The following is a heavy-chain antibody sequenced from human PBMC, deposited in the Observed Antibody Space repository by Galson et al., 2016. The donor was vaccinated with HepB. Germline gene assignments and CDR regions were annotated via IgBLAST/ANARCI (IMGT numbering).Heavy chain of an antibody. D-gene: IGHD3-9*01. CDR1: GFTFSSYT. J-gene: IGHJ4*02. Sequence: SLRLSCAASGFTFSSYTMNWVRQAPGKGLEWVSYITNSGSTIYYADSVKGRFTISRDNAKSSLYLQMNSLRDEDTAVYYCARGERYFDWLLVRYADFDYWGRRTLVTVSS. V-gene: IGHV3-48*02. CDR2: ITNSGSTI. CDR3: ARGERYFDWLLVRYADFDY.